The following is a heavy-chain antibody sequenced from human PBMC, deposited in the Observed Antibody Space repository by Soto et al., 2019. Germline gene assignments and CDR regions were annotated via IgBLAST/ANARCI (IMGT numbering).Heavy chain of an antibody. V-gene: IGHV3-21*01. J-gene: IGHJ6*03. CDR2: ISSSSSYI. D-gene: IGHD4-17*01. Sequence: GGSLRLSCAASGFTFSSYSMNWVRQAPGKGLEWVSSISSSSSYIYYADSVKGRFTISRDNAKNSLYLQMNSLRAEDTAVYYCTYGHYYYYYMDVWGKGTTVTVSS. CDR3: TYGHYYYYYMDV. CDR1: GFTFSSYS.